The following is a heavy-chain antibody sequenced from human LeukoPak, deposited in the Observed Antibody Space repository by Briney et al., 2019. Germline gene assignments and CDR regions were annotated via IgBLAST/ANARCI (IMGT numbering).Heavy chain of an antibody. CDR1: GFPFSCYA. CDR3: AKVGRIAVAGQLDY. CDR2: ISGSGGST. J-gene: IGHJ4*02. Sequence: PGGSLRLSCAASGFPFSCYAMSWVRQAPGKGLEWVSAISGSGGSTYYADSVKGRFTISRDNSKNTLYLQMNSLRAEDTAVYYCAKVGRIAVAGQLDYWGQGTLVTVSS. D-gene: IGHD6-19*01. V-gene: IGHV3-23*01.